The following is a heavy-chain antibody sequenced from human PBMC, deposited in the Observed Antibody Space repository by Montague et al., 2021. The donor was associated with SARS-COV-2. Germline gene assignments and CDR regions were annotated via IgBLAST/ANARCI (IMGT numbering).Heavy chain of an antibody. D-gene: IGHD3-3*01. J-gene: IGHJ4*02. Sequence: SETLSLTCTVSGGSISSYYWSWIRQPPGKGLEWIGYIYYSGSTNYNPSLKSRVIISVDTSKSQFSLKLSSVTAADTAVYYCARAPVAHITIFGVVTSFDYWGQGTLVTVSS. CDR2: IYYSGST. V-gene: IGHV4-59*01. CDR3: ARAPVAHITIFGVVTSFDY. CDR1: GGSISSYY.